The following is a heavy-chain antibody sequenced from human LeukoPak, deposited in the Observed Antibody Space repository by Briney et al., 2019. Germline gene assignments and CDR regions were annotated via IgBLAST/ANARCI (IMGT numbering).Heavy chain of an antibody. CDR1: GFTFSSYS. J-gene: IGHJ6*04. Sequence: GGSLRLSCAASGFTFSSYSMNWVRQAPGKGLEWVSSISSSSSYIYYADSVKGRFTISRDNAKSSLYLQMNSLRAEDTAVYYCARLREGFGMDVWGKGTTVTVSS. CDR3: ARLREGFGMDV. V-gene: IGHV3-21*01. D-gene: IGHD3-10*01. CDR2: ISSSSSYI.